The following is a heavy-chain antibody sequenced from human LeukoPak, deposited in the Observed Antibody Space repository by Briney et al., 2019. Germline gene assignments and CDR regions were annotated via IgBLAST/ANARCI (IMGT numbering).Heavy chain of an antibody. CDR3: ARGDASGRPGIGFDF. Sequence: SETLSLTCTVSGGSISNSYWSWIRQPPGKGLEWIGFFHDSESTNYNPSLKSRVSISLDTSKNQVSLWLSSVTAEDTAVYYCARGDASGRPGIGFDFWGQGTLVTVSS. CDR2: FHDSEST. V-gene: IGHV4-59*01. J-gene: IGHJ4*02. D-gene: IGHD1-26*01. CDR1: GGSISNSY.